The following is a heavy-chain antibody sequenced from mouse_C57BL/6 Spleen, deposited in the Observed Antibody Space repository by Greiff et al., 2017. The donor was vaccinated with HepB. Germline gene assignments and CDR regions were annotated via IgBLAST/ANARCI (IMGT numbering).Heavy chain of an antibody. CDR2: IYPGSGST. CDR3: ARSIIYYGNPWFAY. V-gene: IGHV1-55*01. J-gene: IGHJ3*01. Sequence: QVQLKQPGAELVKPGASVKMSCKASGYTFTSYWITWVKQRPGQGLEWIGDIYPGSGSTNYNEKFKSKATLTVDTSSSTAYMQLSSLTSEDSAVYYCARSIIYYGNPWFAYWGQGTLVTVSA. D-gene: IGHD2-1*01. CDR1: GYTFTSYW.